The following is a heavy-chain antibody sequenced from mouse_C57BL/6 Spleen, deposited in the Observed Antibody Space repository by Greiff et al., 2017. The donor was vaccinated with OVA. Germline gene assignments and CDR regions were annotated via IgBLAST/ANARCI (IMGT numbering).Heavy chain of an antibody. J-gene: IGHJ2*01. CDR1: GFTFSSYG. V-gene: IGHV5-6*02. D-gene: IGHD1-1*01. Sequence: DVKLVESGGDLVKPGGSLKLSCAASGFTFSSYGMSWVRQTPDKRLEWVATISSGGSYTYYPDSVKGRFTISRDNAKNTLYLQMSSLKSEDTAMYYCARQGGSSRYFDYWGQGTTLTVSS. CDR3: ARQGGSSRYFDY. CDR2: ISSGGSYT.